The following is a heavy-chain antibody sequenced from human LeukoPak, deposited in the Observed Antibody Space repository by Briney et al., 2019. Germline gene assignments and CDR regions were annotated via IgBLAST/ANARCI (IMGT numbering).Heavy chain of an antibody. D-gene: IGHD2-15*01. V-gene: IGHV4-38-2*02. J-gene: IGHJ4*02. CDR3: ARRSVVVAATLGY. Sequence: SETLSLTCTVSGYSISSGYYWGWIRQPPGKGLEWIGSIYHSGSTNYNPSLKSRVTISVDTSKNQFSLKLSSVTAADTAVYYCARRSVVVAATLGYWGQGTLVTVSS. CDR1: GYSISSGYY. CDR2: IYHSGST.